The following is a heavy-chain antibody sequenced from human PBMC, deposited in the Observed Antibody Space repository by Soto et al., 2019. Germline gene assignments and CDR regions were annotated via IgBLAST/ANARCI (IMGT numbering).Heavy chain of an antibody. CDR2: IYYSGST. CDR1: GGSISSGGYY. Sequence: PSETLSLTCTVSGGSISSGGYYWSWIRQHPGKGLEWIGYIYYSGSTYYNPSLKSRVTISVDTSKNQFSLKLSSVTAADTAVYYCAREPRSSGYYFDYWGQGTLVTVSS. CDR3: AREPRSSGYYFDY. J-gene: IGHJ4*02. V-gene: IGHV4-31*03. D-gene: IGHD3-22*01.